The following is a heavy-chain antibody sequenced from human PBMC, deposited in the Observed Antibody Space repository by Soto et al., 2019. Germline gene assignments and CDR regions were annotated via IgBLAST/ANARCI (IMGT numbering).Heavy chain of an antibody. CDR2: ITASGGST. Sequence: EVQLLQSGGGLVQPGGSLRLSCAASGFTFSSYALSWVRQAPGKGLEWVSIITASGGSTYYADSVKGRSTISRDTSRNTLYLQMNSRRAEDTAVYYCAIDSRLTVLTPLGFDYWGQGTLVSVSP. CDR1: GFTFSSYA. D-gene: IGHD3-16*01. CDR3: AIDSRLTVLTPLGFDY. J-gene: IGHJ4*02. V-gene: IGHV3-23*01.